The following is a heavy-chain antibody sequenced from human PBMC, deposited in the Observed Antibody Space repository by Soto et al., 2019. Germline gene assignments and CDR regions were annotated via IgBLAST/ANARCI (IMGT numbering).Heavy chain of an antibody. CDR3: ASQYGDYASWFDS. V-gene: IGHV1-2*02. Sequence: ASVKVSCKASGHSFTNYYLHWVRQAPGQGLEWMGWINPNSGGTKYAQKFQGRVTMTRDTSINTVYMELSSLRSDDTAVYFCASQYGDYASWFDSWGQGTLVTVSS. CDR1: GHSFTNYY. J-gene: IGHJ5*01. CDR2: INPNSGGT. D-gene: IGHD4-17*01.